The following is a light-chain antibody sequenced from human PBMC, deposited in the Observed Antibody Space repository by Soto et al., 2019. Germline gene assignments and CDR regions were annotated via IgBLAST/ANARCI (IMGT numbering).Light chain of an antibody. Sequence: DIQMTQSPSSLSASVGDRVTITCRASQTISSWLAWYQQKPGKAPKLLIYDASTLESGVPSRFSGSGSGTEFTLTISSLQPDDFATYYCQQYLSYSALTFGGGTKVKI. CDR2: DAS. J-gene: IGKJ4*01. V-gene: IGKV1-5*01. CDR1: QTISSW. CDR3: QQYLSYSALT.